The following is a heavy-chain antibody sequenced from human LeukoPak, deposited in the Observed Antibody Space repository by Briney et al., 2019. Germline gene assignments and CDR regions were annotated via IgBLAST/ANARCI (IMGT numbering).Heavy chain of an antibody. D-gene: IGHD1-26*01. Sequence: ASVKVSCKASGGTFSSYAISWVRQAPGQGLEWMGGIIPIFGTANYAQKFQGRVTITTDESTSTAYMELSSPRSEDTAVYYCARGAEVGATLFDPWGQGTLVTVSS. V-gene: IGHV1-69*05. CDR2: IIPIFGTA. CDR1: GGTFSSYA. CDR3: ARGAEVGATLFDP. J-gene: IGHJ5*02.